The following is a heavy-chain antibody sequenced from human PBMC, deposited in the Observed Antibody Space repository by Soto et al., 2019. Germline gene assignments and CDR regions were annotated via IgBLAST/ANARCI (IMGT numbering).Heavy chain of an antibody. V-gene: IGHV4-4*07. CDR3: ARGQRFSDTFDP. J-gene: IGHJ5*02. D-gene: IGHD3-3*01. Sequence: SETLSLTCTVSGGAISGYYWTWIRQSAGKGLEWIGRIYSSGGTKYNPSLKSRVTMSLDTSKNQFSLRLSSVTAADTAVYYCARGQRFSDTFDPWGQGTLVTVSS. CDR1: GGAISGYY. CDR2: IYSSGGT.